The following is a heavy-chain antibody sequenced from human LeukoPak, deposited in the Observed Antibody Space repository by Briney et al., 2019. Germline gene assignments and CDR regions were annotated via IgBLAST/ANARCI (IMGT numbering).Heavy chain of an antibody. V-gene: IGHV3-53*01. J-gene: IGHJ3*02. D-gene: IGHD4-17*01. CDR3: ASIDGDYVAFDI. CDR2: IYSGGST. CDR1: GFTVSSSY. Sequence: GGSLRLSCAASGFTVSSSYMSWVRQAPGKGLEWVSVIYSGGSTYYADFVKGRFTISRDNSKNTLYLQMNSLRAEDTAVYYCASIDGDYVAFDIWGQGTMVTVSS.